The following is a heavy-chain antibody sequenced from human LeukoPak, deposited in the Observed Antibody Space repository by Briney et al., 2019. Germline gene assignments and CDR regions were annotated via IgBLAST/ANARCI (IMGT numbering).Heavy chain of an antibody. CDR3: AREAMVRGVLHAFDI. CDR1: GFTFSSYW. CDR2: IKQDGSEK. Sequence: GGSLRLSCAASGFTFSSYWMSWVRQAPGKGLEWVANIKQDGSEKYYVDSVKGRFTISRGNAKNSLYLQMNSLRAEDTAVYYCAREAMVRGVLHAFDIWGQGTMVTVSS. D-gene: IGHD3-10*01. V-gene: IGHV3-7*01. J-gene: IGHJ3*02.